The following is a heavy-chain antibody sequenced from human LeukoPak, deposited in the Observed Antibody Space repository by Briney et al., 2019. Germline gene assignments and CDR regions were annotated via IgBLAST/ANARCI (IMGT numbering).Heavy chain of an antibody. V-gene: IGHV3-23*01. CDR3: AKDSSSSNYYYGMDV. CDR1: GFTFSSYV. J-gene: IGHJ6*02. Sequence: GGSLRLSCGASGFTFSSYVMSWVRQAPGKGLEWVSGISGSGGSTYYADSVKGRFTISRDNSKNTLFLQMNSLRVEDTALYYCAKDSSSSNYYYGMDVRGQGTTVTVS. D-gene: IGHD2-2*01. CDR2: ISGSGGST.